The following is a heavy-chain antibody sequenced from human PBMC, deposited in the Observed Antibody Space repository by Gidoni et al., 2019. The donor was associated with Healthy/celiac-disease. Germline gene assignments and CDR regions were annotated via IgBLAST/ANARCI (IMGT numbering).Heavy chain of an antibody. V-gene: IGHV3-9*01. J-gene: IGHJ3*02. CDR1: GFTFDAYA. CDR2: ISWNSGSI. D-gene: IGHD6-13*01. Sequence: EVQLVESVGGLVQHGRSLRLSCAASGFTFDAYAMHWVRQAPGKGLEWVSGISWNSGSIGYADSVKGRFTISRDNAKNSLYLQMNSLRAEDTALYYCAKDMVPSSWYPDAFDIWGQGTMVNVSS. CDR3: AKDMVPSSWYPDAFDI.